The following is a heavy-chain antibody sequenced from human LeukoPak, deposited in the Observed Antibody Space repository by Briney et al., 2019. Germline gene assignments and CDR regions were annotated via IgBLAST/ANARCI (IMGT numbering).Heavy chain of an antibody. CDR1: GGTFSSYA. CDR2: IIPILGIA. V-gene: IGHV1-69*04. Sequence: SVKVSCTASGGTFSSYAISWVRQAPGQGLEWMGRIIPILGIANYAQKFQGRVTITADKSTSTAYMELSSLRSEDTAVYYCARDSSSSWPNWFDPWGQGTLVTVSS. D-gene: IGHD6-13*01. J-gene: IGHJ5*02. CDR3: ARDSSSSWPNWFDP.